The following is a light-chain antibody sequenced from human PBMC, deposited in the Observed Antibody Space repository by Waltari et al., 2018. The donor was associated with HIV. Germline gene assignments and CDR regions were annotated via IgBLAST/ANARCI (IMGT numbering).Light chain of an antibody. CDR1: NIGSKN. Sequence: SYELTQPLSVSVALGQTARISCGGNNIGSKNEHWYQQKPCQAPVMVIYRNSNRPSGIPERFSGSNSGNTATLTISRAQAGDEADYYCQVWDSSTVVFGGGTKLTVL. J-gene: IGLJ2*01. V-gene: IGLV3-9*01. CDR2: RNS. CDR3: QVWDSSTVV.